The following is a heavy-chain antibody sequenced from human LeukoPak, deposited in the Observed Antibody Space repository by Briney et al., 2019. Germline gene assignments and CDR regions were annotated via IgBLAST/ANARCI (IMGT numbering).Heavy chain of an antibody. J-gene: IGHJ4*02. CDR1: GFTFSSYS. Sequence: PGGPLRLSCAASGFTFSSYSMSWVRQAPGKGLEWVSSISGSGGRIDYADSVKGRFTIPRDNSKNTLSLQMNSLTAEDTAVYYCAKNPRLEGWIYFDSWGQGILVTVSS. D-gene: IGHD1-1*01. CDR3: AKNPRLEGWIYFDS. V-gene: IGHV3-23*01. CDR2: ISGSGGRI.